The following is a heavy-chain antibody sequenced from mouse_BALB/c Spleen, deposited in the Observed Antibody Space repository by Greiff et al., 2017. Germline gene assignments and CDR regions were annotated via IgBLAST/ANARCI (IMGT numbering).Heavy chain of an antibody. D-gene: IGHD1-1*01. CDR3: ARVGNYVSMDY. CDR1: GYSITSDYA. V-gene: IGHV3-2*02. Sequence: EVKLQESGPGLVKPSQSLSLTCTVTGYSITSDYAWNWIRQFPGNKLEWMGYISYSGSTSYNPSLKSRISITRDTSKNQFFLQLNSVTTEDTATYYCARVGNYVSMDYWGQGTSVTVSS. J-gene: IGHJ4*01. CDR2: ISYSGST.